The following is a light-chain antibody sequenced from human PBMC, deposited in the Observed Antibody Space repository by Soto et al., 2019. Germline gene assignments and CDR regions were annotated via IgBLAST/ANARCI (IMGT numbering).Light chain of an antibody. Sequence: EIVMTQSPATLSMSPGESATLSCRASQSVHSNLAWYQQKPGQAPRLLIYAASTRASAIPARFSGSGSGTEFTLTISSLQSEDVAVFYCQQYSDWPRTFGGGTRVEIK. J-gene: IGKJ4*01. CDR2: AAS. CDR1: QSVHSN. V-gene: IGKV3-15*01. CDR3: QQYSDWPRT.